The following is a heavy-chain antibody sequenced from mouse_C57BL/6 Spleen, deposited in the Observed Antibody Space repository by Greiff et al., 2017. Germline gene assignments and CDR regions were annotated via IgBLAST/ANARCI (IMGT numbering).Heavy chain of an antibody. V-gene: IGHV1-18*01. Sequence: EVQLQQSGPELVKPGASVKIPCKASGYTFTDYNMDWVKQSHGKSLEWIGDINPNNGGTIYNQKFKGKATLTVDTSSSTAYMGLRSLTSEDTAVYYCARRGYAYAMDYWGQGTSVTVSS. CDR2: INPNNGGT. CDR3: ARRGYAYAMDY. D-gene: IGHD2-2*01. CDR1: GYTFTDYN. J-gene: IGHJ4*01.